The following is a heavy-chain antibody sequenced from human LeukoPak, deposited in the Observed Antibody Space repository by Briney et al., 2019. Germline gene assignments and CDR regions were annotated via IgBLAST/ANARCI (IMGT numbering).Heavy chain of an antibody. CDR1: GGSISSGGYY. Sequence: SETLSLTCTVSGGSISSGGYYWSWIRQHPGKGLEWIGYIYHSGSTYYNPSLKSRVTISVDRSKNQFSLKLSSVTAADTAVYYCARAPIRSAPFDYWGQGTLVTVSS. J-gene: IGHJ4*02. CDR2: IYHSGST. D-gene: IGHD5-24*01. CDR3: ARAPIRSAPFDY. V-gene: IGHV4-30-2*01.